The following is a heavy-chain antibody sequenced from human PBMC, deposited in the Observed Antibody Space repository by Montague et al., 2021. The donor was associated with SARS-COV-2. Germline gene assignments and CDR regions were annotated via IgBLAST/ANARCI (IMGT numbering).Heavy chain of an antibody. CDR1: GFIFRKGA. Sequence: SGFIFRKGAMRWVRQAPGKGLEWVSAIGGSGYTYYADSVKGRFAISRDNSKNTLYLQMNSLRADDTALYYCAKEMGHGRPFDYWGQGALVTVSS. CDR3: AKEMGHGRPFDY. V-gene: IGHV3-23*01. D-gene: IGHD2-15*01. CDR2: IGGSGYT. J-gene: IGHJ4*02.